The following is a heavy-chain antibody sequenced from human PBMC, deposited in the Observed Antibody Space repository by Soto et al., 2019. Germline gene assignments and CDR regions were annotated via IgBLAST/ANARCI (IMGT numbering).Heavy chain of an antibody. J-gene: IGHJ4*02. CDR1: GGSFSGYY. CDR3: ARGTRKVATTPRWGY. Sequence: SETLSLTCAVYGGSFSGYYWSWIRQPPGKGLEWIGEINHSGSTNYNPSLKSRGAISVETSKNQFPLKLGSVNAADTAVYYCARGTRKVATTPRWGYWGQGTLVTVSS. V-gene: IGHV4-34*01. CDR2: INHSGST. D-gene: IGHD5-12*01.